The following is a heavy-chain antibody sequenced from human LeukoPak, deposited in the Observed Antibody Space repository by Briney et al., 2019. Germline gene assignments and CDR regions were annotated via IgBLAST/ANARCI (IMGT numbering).Heavy chain of an antibody. D-gene: IGHD2-2*03. CDR3: ARAIRHWMFAVDY. V-gene: IGHV1-46*01. J-gene: IGHJ4*02. CDR2: INPSGGST. CDR1: GYTFTSYY. Sequence: ASVTVSCTASGYTFTSYYMHWVRQAPGQGLEWMGIINPSGGSTSYAQKFQGRVTMTRDTSTSTVYMELSSLRSEDTAVYYCARAIRHWMFAVDYWGQGTLVTVSS.